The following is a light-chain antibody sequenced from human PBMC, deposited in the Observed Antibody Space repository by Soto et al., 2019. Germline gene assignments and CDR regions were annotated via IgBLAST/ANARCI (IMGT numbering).Light chain of an antibody. CDR1: QSVSSSY. J-gene: IGKJ1*01. CDR3: PQYGSSSWT. Sequence: EIVLTQSPGTLSLSPGERATLSCRASQSVSSSYLAWYQHKPGQAPRLLIYGASSRATGIPDRFSGSGSGTDFPLTISRLEPEDFAVYYCPQYGSSSWTFGQGTKVDVK. CDR2: GAS. V-gene: IGKV3-20*01.